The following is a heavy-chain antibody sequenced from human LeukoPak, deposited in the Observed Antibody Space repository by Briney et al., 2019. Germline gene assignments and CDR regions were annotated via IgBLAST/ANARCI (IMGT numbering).Heavy chain of an antibody. CDR3: ARGEDDIVVVPAAEH. Sequence: PGGSLRLSCAASGFTFSSYSMNWVCQAPGKGLEWVSYISSSSSTIYYADSVKGRFTISRDNAKNSLYLQMNSLRAEDTAVYYCARGEDDIVVVPAAEHWGQGTLVTVSS. J-gene: IGHJ4*02. V-gene: IGHV3-48*01. CDR2: ISSSSSTI. CDR1: GFTFSSYS. D-gene: IGHD2-2*01.